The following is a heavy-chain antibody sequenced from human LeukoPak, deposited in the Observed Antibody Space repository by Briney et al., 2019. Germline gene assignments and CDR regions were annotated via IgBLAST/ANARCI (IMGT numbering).Heavy chain of an antibody. D-gene: IGHD3-10*01. J-gene: IGHJ5*02. CDR1: GFTFSSYG. CDR2: IWYDRSNK. V-gene: IGHV3-33*01. Sequence: PGGSLRLSCAASGFTFSSYGMHWVRQAPGKGLEWVAVIWYDRSNKYYADSVKGRFTISRDNSKDTLYLQMNSLRAEDTAVYYCARAAKVRGVTKNWFDPWGQGTLVTVSS. CDR3: ARAAKVRGVTKNWFDP.